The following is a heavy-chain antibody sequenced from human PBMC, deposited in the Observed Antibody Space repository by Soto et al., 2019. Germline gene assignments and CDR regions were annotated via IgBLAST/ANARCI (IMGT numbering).Heavy chain of an antibody. Sequence: QVQLVESGGGVVQPGRSRTLSCVASGFTFRLYGMHWVRQAPGKGLEWVAAVSYDGKNKWYGDSVQGRFTISRDNSKNTVFLQMSSLRTEDSAVYYCARGREVAAVLDWWGQGIVVAVS. D-gene: IGHD1-26*01. J-gene: IGHJ1*01. CDR2: VSYDGKNK. CDR1: GFTFRLYG. CDR3: ARGREVAAVLDW. V-gene: IGHV3-30*03.